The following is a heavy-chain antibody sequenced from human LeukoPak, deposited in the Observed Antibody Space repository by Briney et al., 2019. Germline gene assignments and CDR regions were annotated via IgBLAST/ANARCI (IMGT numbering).Heavy chain of an antibody. D-gene: IGHD1-1*01. J-gene: IGHJ3*02. CDR1: GGSISTYYW. Sequence: TLSLTCTVSGGSISTYYWSWIRQPPGKALEWLALIYWDDDKRYSPSLKSRLTITKDTSKNQVVLTMTNMDPVDTATYYCAHIGWNYAFDIGGQGTMVTVSS. V-gene: IGHV2-5*08. CDR3: AHIGWNYAFDI. CDR2: IYWDDDK.